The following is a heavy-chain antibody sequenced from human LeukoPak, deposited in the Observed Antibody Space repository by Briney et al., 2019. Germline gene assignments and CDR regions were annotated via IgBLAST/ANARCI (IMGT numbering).Heavy chain of an antibody. D-gene: IGHD6-19*01. J-gene: IGHJ4*02. CDR2: IYYSGST. V-gene: IGHV4-59*01. Sequence: PSETLSLTCTVSGGSISSYYWSWIRQPPGKGLEWIGYIYYSGSTNYNPSLKSRVTISVDTSKNQFSLKLSSVTAADTAVYYCARRGGLAHFDYWGRGTLVTVSS. CDR3: ARRGGLAHFDY. CDR1: GGSISSYY.